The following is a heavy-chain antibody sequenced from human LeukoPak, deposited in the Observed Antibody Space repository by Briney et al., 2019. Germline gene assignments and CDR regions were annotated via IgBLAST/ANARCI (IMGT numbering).Heavy chain of an antibody. V-gene: IGHV3-21*01. Sequence: GGSLRLSCVVSGFTLKTFKMNWVRQAPGQGLEWVSSISSDSTYTSYADSVKGRFTISGDNAKNSMYLQMDSLRAEDRAVYYCVRDKNYGFDYWGQGTLVTVSS. D-gene: IGHD3-10*01. J-gene: IGHJ4*02. CDR1: GFTLKTFK. CDR2: ISSDSTYT. CDR3: VRDKNYGFDY.